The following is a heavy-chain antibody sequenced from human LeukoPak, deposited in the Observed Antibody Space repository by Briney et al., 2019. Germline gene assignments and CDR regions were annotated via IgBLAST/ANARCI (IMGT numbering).Heavy chain of an antibody. D-gene: IGHD3-3*01. CDR2: ISSRGSRI. V-gene: IGHV3-48*01. J-gene: IGHJ6*03. Sequence: GGSLRLSCAASGFTFNEFEMNWVRQAPGKGLEWISYISSRGSRIYYAESVEGRFTISRDNSKNTLYLQMNSLRAEDTAVYYCAGDYREVAYYDFWSGYSPHYYYYYMDVWGKGTTVTVSS. CDR1: GFTFNEFE. CDR3: AGDYREVAYYDFWSGYSPHYYYYYMDV.